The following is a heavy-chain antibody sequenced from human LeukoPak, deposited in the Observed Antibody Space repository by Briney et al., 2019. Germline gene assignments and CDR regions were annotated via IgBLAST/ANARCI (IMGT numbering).Heavy chain of an antibody. CDR1: GFSFSSSW. CDR2: IKPDGSEK. Sequence: GGSLRLPCAASGFSFSSSWMSWVRQAPGKGLEWVANIKPDGSEKYYVDSVRGRFTRSRDNAKNSLYLQMNSLRAEDTAVYYCLRDTGCRTTNCYSYFDYWGQGTLVTVSS. V-gene: IGHV3-7*01. D-gene: IGHD2-2*01. CDR3: LRDTGCRTTNCYSYFDY. J-gene: IGHJ4*02.